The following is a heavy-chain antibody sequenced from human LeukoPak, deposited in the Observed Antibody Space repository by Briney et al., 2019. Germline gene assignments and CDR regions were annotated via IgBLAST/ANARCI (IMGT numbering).Heavy chain of an antibody. CDR1: GFTFRHYA. J-gene: IGHJ4*02. Sequence: GGSLRLSCEASGFTFRHYAMNWVRQAPGKGLEWVSTISGSGSSTYYADSVKGRFTISRDNSENTLYLQMNSLRAEDTAVYYCAKDQNYFGSGSPVYWGQGTLVTVSS. CDR2: ISGSGSST. CDR3: AKDQNYFGSGSPVY. V-gene: IGHV3-23*01. D-gene: IGHD3-10*01.